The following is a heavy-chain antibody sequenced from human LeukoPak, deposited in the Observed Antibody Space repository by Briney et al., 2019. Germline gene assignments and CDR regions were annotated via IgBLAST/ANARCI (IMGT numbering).Heavy chain of an antibody. CDR2: MYLSGNT. J-gene: IGHJ3*02. CDR3: ARSGSYANDAFDI. CDR1: GGSISSYY. D-gene: IGHD1-26*01. V-gene: IGHV4-4*07. Sequence: PSETLSLTCTVSGGSISSYYWSWIRQPAGKGLEWIGRMYLSGNTNYNPSLKSRVTMSPDTSKNQFSLKLSSVTAAGTAVYYCARSGSYANDAFDIWGQGTMVTVSS.